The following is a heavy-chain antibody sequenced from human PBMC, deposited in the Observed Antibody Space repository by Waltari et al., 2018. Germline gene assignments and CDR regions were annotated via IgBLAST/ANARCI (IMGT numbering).Heavy chain of an antibody. D-gene: IGHD3-22*01. CDR2: MNPNSGNT. CDR3: AREAPHYYDSSGYGYYFDY. Sequence: QVQLVQSGAEVKKPGASVKVSCKASGYTFTSYDINLVRQAHGQGLEWMGCMNPNSGNTGYAQKFQGRVTMTRNTSISTAYMELSSLRSEDTAVYYCAREAPHYYDSSGYGYYFDYWGQGTLVTVSS. J-gene: IGHJ4*02. V-gene: IGHV1-8*01. CDR1: GYTFTSYD.